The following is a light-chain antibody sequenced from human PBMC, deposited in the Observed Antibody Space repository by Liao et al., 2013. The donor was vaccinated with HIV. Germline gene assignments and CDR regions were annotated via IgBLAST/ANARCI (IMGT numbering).Light chain of an antibody. Sequence: SYELTQAPSVSVAPGKTATVTCGGSNIGSKSVHWYKQKPGQAPVPVIYYDTVRPSGIPDRFSGSNSGDTATLTINRVEAGDEADYYCQVWDINSDQDVVFGGGTELTVL. CDR2: YDT. J-gene: IGLJ2*01. V-gene: IGLV3-21*01. CDR3: QVWDINSDQDVV. CDR1: NIGSKS.